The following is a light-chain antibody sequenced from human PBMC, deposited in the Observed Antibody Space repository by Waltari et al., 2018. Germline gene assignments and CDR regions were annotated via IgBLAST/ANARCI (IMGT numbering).Light chain of an antibody. J-gene: IGKJ4*01. CDR1: QSSGSY. V-gene: IGKV3-11*01. CDR3: QHRNTGLT. CDR2: DAS. Sequence: EIVLTQSPVTLSLSPADTATLSCSASQSSGSYLAWYQRKPGQAPRLLIDDASNRAAGIPPRFSGGGSGTDFTLTISGLEPEDFAVYYCQHRNTGLTFGGGTKVEIE.